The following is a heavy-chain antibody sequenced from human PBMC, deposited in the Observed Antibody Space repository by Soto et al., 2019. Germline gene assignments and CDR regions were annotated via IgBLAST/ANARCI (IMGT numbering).Heavy chain of an antibody. CDR1: GGTFSSYA. CDR3: ASTTTTVTTSDWYFDL. V-gene: IGHV1-69*01. J-gene: IGHJ2*01. Sequence: QVQLVQSGAEVKKPGSSVKVSCKASGGTFSSYAISWVRQAPGQGLEWMGGIIPIFGTANYAQKFQGRVTITADESTSTAYMELSSMRSEDTAVYYCASTTTTVTTSDWYFDLWGRGTLVTVSS. CDR2: IIPIFGTA. D-gene: IGHD4-17*01.